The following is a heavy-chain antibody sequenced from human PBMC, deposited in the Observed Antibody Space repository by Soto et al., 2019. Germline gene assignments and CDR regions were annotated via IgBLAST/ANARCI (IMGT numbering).Heavy chain of an antibody. CDR3: ARGRGWFGELGQAADY. Sequence: EVQLVESGGGLVKPGGSLRLSCAASGFTFSSYSRNWVRQAPGKGLEWVSSISSSSSYIYYADSVKGRFTISRDNAKNSLYLQMNILRAEHTAVYYCARGRGWFGELGQAADYWGQGTLVTVSS. CDR1: GFTFSSYS. CDR2: ISSSSSYI. V-gene: IGHV3-21*01. J-gene: IGHJ4*02. D-gene: IGHD3-10*01.